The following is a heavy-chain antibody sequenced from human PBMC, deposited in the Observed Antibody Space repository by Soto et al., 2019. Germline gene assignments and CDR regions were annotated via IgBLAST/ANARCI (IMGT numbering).Heavy chain of an antibody. D-gene: IGHD5-12*01. V-gene: IGHV3-7*04. CDR2: IKEDGSEE. CDR1: GFSFSNHW. J-gene: IGHJ4*02. CDR3: ARGSGFLIDS. Sequence: EVQLVESGGGLVQPGGSLRLSCAASGFSFSNHWMNWVRQVPGKGLEWVAIIKEDGSEEHYVDSVKGRFTTSRDNAKISLYLQMNSLRVEDTAVYYCARGSGFLIDSWGQGTLVTVSS.